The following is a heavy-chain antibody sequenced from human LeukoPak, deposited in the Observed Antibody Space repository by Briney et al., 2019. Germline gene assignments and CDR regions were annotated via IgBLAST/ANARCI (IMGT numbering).Heavy chain of an antibody. Sequence: PSQTLSLTCTVSGGSISSGDYYWSWIRQPPGKGLEWIGYIYYSGSAYYNPSLKSRVTISVDTSKNQFSLKLSSVTAADTAVYYCAGGVPAAPDDAFDIWGQGTMVTVSS. V-gene: IGHV4-30-4*08. CDR3: AGGVPAAPDDAFDI. CDR1: GGSISSGDYY. D-gene: IGHD2-2*01. J-gene: IGHJ3*02. CDR2: IYYSGSA.